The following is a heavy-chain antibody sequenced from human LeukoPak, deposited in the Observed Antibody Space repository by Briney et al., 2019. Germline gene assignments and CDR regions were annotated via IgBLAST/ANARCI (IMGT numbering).Heavy chain of an antibody. CDR1: GFTFSSYG. CDR2: IRYDGSNK. Sequence: PGGSLRLSCAASGFTFSSYGMHWVRQAPGKGLEWVAFIRYDGSNKYYADSVKGRFTISRDNSKNTLYLQMNSLRAEDTAVYYCARAPLFGELCYGMDVWGQGTTVTVSS. J-gene: IGHJ6*02. CDR3: ARAPLFGELCYGMDV. D-gene: IGHD3-10*02. V-gene: IGHV3-30*02.